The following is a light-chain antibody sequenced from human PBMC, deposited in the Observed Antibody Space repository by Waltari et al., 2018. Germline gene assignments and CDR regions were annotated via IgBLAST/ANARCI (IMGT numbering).Light chain of an antibody. V-gene: IGLV1-40*01. CDR2: STT. Sequence: QSVLTQPPSVSGAPGQSVTISCTGTSSTIGTDPDVHRYQQFPGTAPKLLIYSTTNRPSGVPARFSGSKSGTSASLAVTGLQTEDEADYYCQSFDSSLGGVLFGGGTHLTVL. CDR3: QSFDSSLGGVL. CDR1: SSTIGTDPD. J-gene: IGLJ2*01.